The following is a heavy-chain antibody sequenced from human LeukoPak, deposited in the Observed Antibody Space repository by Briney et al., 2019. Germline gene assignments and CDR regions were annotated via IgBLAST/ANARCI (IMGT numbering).Heavy chain of an antibody. CDR1: GDSISSSSYS. Sequence: PSETLSLTCTVSGDSISSSSYSWGWIRQPPGKGLEWIGTIDYSGNTYSNPSLKSRVTISVDASKIHFSLKLSSVTAADTAVYYCARLGLRYNWNPEYAFDVWGQGTMVTVSS. CDR3: ARLGLRYNWNPEYAFDV. J-gene: IGHJ3*01. V-gene: IGHV4-39*02. CDR2: IDYSGNT. D-gene: IGHD1-20*01.